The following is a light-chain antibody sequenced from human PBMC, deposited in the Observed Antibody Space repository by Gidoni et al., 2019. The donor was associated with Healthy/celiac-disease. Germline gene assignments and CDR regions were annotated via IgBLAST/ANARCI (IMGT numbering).Light chain of an antibody. CDR3: QQYNSYPYT. J-gene: IGKJ2*01. V-gene: IGKV1-5*03. Sequence: DIQRTQSPSTLSASVGDRVTITCRASQIISSWLAWYQQKPGKAPKLLIYKASSLESGVPSRFSGSGSGTEFTLTISSLQPDDFATYYCQQYNSYPYTFGQGTKLEIK. CDR1: QIISSW. CDR2: KAS.